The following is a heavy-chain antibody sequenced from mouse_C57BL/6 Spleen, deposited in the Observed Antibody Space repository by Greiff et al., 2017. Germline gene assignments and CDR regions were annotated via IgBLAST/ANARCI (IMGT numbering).Heavy chain of an antibody. V-gene: IGHV1-80*01. D-gene: IGHD1-1*01. CDR1: GYAFSSYW. Sequence: VKLMESGAELVKPGASVKISCKASGYAFSSYWMNWVKQRPGKGLEWIGQIYPGDGDTNYNGKFKGKATLTADQSSSTAYLQLSSLTSEDSAVYFCARPYYYGSSYDWYFDVWGTGTTVTVSS. CDR3: ARPYYYGSSYDWYFDV. CDR2: IYPGDGDT. J-gene: IGHJ1*03.